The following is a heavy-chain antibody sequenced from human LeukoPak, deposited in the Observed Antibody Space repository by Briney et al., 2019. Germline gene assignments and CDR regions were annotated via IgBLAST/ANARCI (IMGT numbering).Heavy chain of an antibody. CDR1: GFTFSSYD. D-gene: IGHD3-10*01. J-gene: IGHJ4*02. CDR2: ISRNTNSI. V-gene: IGHV3-21*01. Sequence: GGSLRLSCAASGFTFSSYDMNWVRQAPGKGLEWVSSISRNTNSIFYGDSVKGRFTISRDNAKNSLYLQMNSLRAEDTAVYYCARGAYGSGPYFDYWGQGTLVTVSS. CDR3: ARGAYGSGPYFDY.